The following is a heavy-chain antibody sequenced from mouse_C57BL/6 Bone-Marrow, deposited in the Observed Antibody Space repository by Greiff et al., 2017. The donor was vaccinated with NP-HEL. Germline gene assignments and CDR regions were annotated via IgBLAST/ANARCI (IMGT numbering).Heavy chain of an antibody. CDR1: GFTFSSYA. J-gene: IGHJ2*01. Sequence: DVMLVESGGGLVKPGGSLKLSCAASGFTFSSYAMSWVRQTPEKRLEWVATISDGGSYTYYPDNVKGRFTISRDNAKNNLYLQMSHLKSEDTAMYYCAREGDYGNWGQGTTLTVSS. D-gene: IGHD2-4*01. CDR3: AREGDYGN. V-gene: IGHV5-4*01. CDR2: ISDGGSYT.